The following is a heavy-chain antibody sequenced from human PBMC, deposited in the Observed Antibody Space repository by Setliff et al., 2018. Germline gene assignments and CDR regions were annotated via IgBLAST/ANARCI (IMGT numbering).Heavy chain of an antibody. CDR3: ARADHLVTTTFDY. Sequence: PEASVKVSCKASGYTFTRYAMNWVRQAPGQGLEWMGWINTKTGDPTYAQGYTGRFAFSLDTSDSATYLDISNLKAEDTATYYCARADHLVTTTFDYWGQGTLVTVSS. V-gene: IGHV7-4-1*02. CDR1: GYTFTRYA. D-gene: IGHD4-17*01. CDR2: INTKTGDP. J-gene: IGHJ4*01.